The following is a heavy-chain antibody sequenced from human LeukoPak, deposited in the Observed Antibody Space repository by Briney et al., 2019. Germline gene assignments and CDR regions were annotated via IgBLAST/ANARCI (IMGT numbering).Heavy chain of an antibody. J-gene: IGHJ6*02. D-gene: IGHD4-11*01. CDR2: ISSSGSTI. CDR3: ARMTTVTYAYYGMDV. Sequence: GGSLRLSCAASGFTFSSYEMNWVRQAPGKGLEWVSYISSSGSTIYYADSVKGRFTISRDNAKNSLYLQVNSLRAEDTAVYYCARMTTVTYAYYGMDVWGQGTTVTVSS. CDR1: GFTFSSYE. V-gene: IGHV3-48*03.